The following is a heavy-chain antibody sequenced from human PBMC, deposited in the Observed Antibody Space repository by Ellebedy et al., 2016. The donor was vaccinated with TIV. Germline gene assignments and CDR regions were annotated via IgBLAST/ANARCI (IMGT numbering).Heavy chain of an antibody. CDR1: GYTFTSYG. D-gene: IGHD6-19*01. CDR3: ARSRSSGWLHTPDY. CDR2: INPSGGST. V-gene: IGHV1-46*04. J-gene: IGHJ4*02. Sequence: AASVKVSCKASGYTFTSYGISWVRQAPGQGLEWMGIINPSGGSTTYAQSLQGRVTMTRDTSTTTVYMELSSLTSEDTAVYYCARSRSSGWLHTPDYWGQGALVIVSS.